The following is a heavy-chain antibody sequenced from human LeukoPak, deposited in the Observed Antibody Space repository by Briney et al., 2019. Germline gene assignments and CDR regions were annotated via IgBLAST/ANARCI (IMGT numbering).Heavy chain of an antibody. V-gene: IGHV3-21*01. CDR1: GFTFSTYS. CDR3: ARSYYYDSSGYYSRSYYYYYYMDV. Sequence: GGSLRLSCAASGFTFSTYSMNWVRQAPGKGLEWVSSISSSSSYIYYADSVKGRFTISRDNAKNSLFLQMNSLRAEDTAVYYCARSYYYDSSGYYSRSYYYYYYMDVWGKGTTVTVSS. D-gene: IGHD3-22*01. CDR2: ISSSSSYI. J-gene: IGHJ6*03.